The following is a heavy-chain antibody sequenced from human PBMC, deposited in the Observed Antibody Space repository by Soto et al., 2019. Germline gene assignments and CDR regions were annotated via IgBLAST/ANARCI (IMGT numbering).Heavy chain of an antibody. V-gene: IGHV1-69*01. CDR2: LIPIFGTA. J-gene: IGHJ5*02. Sequence: QVQLVQSGAEVKKPGSSVKVSCKASGGTFSSYAISWVRQAPGQGLEWMGGLIPIFGTANYAQKFQGRVTIAAAESTSTAYLELRSLRYEDTDVYSCARALRGITISRPFDPWGQGTLVTVSS. CDR3: ARALRGITISRPFDP. D-gene: IGHD3-10*01. CDR1: GGTFSSYA.